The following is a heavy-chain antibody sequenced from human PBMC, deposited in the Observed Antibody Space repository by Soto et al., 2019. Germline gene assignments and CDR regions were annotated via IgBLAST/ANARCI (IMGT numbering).Heavy chain of an antibody. V-gene: IGHV3-23*05. CDR3: ASFKRCSEHRDLFAF. J-gene: IGHJ3*01. Sequence: GGSLRLSCTASGFTFRAYAMSWVRQAPGKGLQWVSGVGGSDTDKHYADSVRGRFTVSRDNSKNTLYLQMNSLRAEDTAVYYCASFKRCSEHRDLFAFWGQGTLVTVS. CDR2: VGGSDTDK. D-gene: IGHD6-25*01. CDR1: GFTFRAYA.